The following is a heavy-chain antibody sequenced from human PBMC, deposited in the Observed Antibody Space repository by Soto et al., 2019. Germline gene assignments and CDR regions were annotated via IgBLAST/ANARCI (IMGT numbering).Heavy chain of an antibody. CDR2: ISYDGSNK. CDR3: ARGSAQVVAAFYYYGMDV. Sequence: GGSLRLSCAASGFTFSSYAMHWVRQAPGKGLEWVAVISYDGSNKYYADSVKGRFTISRDNSKNTLYLQMNSLRAEDTAVYYCARGSAQVVAAFYYYGMDVWGQGTTVT. CDR1: GFTFSSYA. J-gene: IGHJ6*02. V-gene: IGHV3-30-3*01. D-gene: IGHD2-15*01.